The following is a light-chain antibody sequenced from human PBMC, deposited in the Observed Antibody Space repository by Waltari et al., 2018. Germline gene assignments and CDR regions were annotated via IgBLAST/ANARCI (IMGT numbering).Light chain of an antibody. CDR3: QQYNSYT. Sequence: DIQMTQSPSTLSASVRDRVTITCRASPGVSDWLAWDQQKPGKAPKLLIYKASTLESGVPSRFSGSGSGTEFTLTINSLQPDDFATYYCQQYNSYTFGQGTKLESK. V-gene: IGKV1-5*03. J-gene: IGKJ2*01. CDR1: PGVSDW. CDR2: KAS.